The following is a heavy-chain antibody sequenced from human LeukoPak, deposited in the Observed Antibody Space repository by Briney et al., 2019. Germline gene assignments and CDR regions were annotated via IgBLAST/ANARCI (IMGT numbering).Heavy chain of an antibody. CDR2: ISGSGGST. V-gene: IGHV3-23*01. CDR1: GFTFSSYA. Sequence: GGSLRLSCAASGFTFSSYAMSWVRQAPGKGLEWVSDISGSGGSTYYADSVKGRFTFSRNNSKNTLYLQMNSLGAEDTAVYYCSKALPLIAAVGSLDYWGQGTLVTVSS. D-gene: IGHD6-13*01. J-gene: IGHJ4*02. CDR3: SKALPLIAAVGSLDY.